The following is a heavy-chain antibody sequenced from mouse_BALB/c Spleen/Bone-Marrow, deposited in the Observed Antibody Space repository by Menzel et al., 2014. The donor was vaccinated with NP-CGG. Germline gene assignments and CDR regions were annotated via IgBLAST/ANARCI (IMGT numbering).Heavy chain of an antibody. CDR1: GFSLSHYG. D-gene: IGHD2-13*01. J-gene: IGHJ4*01. Sequence: VQLVESGPGLVAPSQSLSITCTVSGFSLSHYGVHWVRQPPGKGLEWLGVIWAGGSTNYISALMSRLTISKDNSKSQVFLKMHSLQTEDTAMYFCARVGDSDYAMDYWGRGTSVTVSS. V-gene: IGHV2-9*02. CDR2: IWAGGST. CDR3: ARVGDSDYAMDY.